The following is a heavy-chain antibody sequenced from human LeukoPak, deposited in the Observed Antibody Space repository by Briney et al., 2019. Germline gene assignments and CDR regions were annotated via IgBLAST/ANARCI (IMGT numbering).Heavy chain of an antibody. Sequence: GGSLRLSCAASGFTFSSYSMNWVRQAPGKGLEWVSSISSSSSYIYYADSVKGRFTISRDNAKNSLYLQMNSLRDEDTAVYYCAREGGQQLVNYFDYWGQGTLVTVSS. CDR1: GFTFSSYS. CDR3: AREGGQQLVNYFDY. CDR2: ISSSSSYI. V-gene: IGHV3-21*01. J-gene: IGHJ4*02. D-gene: IGHD6-13*01.